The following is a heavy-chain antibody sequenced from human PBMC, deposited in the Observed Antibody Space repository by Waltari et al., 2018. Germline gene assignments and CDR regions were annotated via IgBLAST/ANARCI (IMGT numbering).Heavy chain of an antibody. V-gene: IGHV4-4*02. CDR1: GGSISSSNW. CDR2: IYHSGST. D-gene: IGHD3-3*01. CDR3: ASPNLQWSGAFDI. J-gene: IGHJ3*02. Sequence: QVQLQESGPGLVKPSGTLSLTCAVSGGSISSSNWWSWVRQPPGKGLEWIGEIYHSGSTNSNPSLKSRVTISVDTSKNQFSLKLSSVTAADTAVYYCASPNLQWSGAFDIWGQGTMVTVSS.